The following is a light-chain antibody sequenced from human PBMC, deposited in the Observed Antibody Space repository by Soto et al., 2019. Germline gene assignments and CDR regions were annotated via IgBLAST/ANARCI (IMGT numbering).Light chain of an antibody. J-gene: IGKJ2*01. CDR3: QLYGSSPLYS. Sequence: EIVLTQSPGTLSLSPGERATLSCRTSQTVSSTYLAWYQQKRGQAPRLLIYGTSNRATGIPDRFSGSGSGTACTLTISRLEPEDFAVYHCQLYGSSPLYSFAQGTELEIK. CDR2: GTS. CDR1: QTVSSTY. V-gene: IGKV3-20*01.